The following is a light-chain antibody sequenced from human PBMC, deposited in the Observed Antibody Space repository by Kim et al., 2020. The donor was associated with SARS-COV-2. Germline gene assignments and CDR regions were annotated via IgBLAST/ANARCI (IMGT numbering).Light chain of an antibody. CDR3: TSYTGADTVV. V-gene: IGLV2-14*03. CDR1: SSLVGDYNY. J-gene: IGLJ2*01. Sequence: GQSINISCTGTSSLVGDYNYVSWYQQHPDKAPKLIIYDVSDRPSGVSTHFSGSKSGNTASLTISGLQAADEADYYCTSYTGADTVVFGGGTKLTVL. CDR2: DVS.